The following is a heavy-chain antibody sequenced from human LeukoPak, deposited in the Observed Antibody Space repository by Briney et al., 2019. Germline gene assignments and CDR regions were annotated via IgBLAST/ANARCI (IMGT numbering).Heavy chain of an antibody. Sequence: PGGSLRLSCAASGFTFSSYAMHCVRQAPGKGLEWVAVISYDGSNKYYADSVKGRFTISRDNSKNTLYLQMNSLRAEDTAVYYCARDRSGIDYWGQGTLVTVSS. CDR3: ARDRSGIDY. J-gene: IGHJ4*02. CDR2: ISYDGSNK. D-gene: IGHD1-26*01. V-gene: IGHV3-30-3*01. CDR1: GFTFSSYA.